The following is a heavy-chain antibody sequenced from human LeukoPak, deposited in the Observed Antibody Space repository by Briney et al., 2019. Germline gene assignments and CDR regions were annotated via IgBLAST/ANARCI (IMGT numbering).Heavy chain of an antibody. Sequence: KPSEPLSLTCTVSGGSISSYYWSWIRQPPGKGLEWIGYIYYSGSTNYNPSLKSRVTISVDTSKNQFSLKLSSVTAADTAVYYCARGVAVAAYYMDVWGKGTTVTVSS. D-gene: IGHD6-19*01. J-gene: IGHJ6*03. V-gene: IGHV4-59*01. CDR2: IYYSGST. CDR3: ARGVAVAAYYMDV. CDR1: GGSISSYY.